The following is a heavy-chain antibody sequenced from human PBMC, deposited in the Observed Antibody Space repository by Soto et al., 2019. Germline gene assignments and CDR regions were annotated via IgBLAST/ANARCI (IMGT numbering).Heavy chain of an antibody. V-gene: IGHV3-74*01. CDR2: INTDGSDT. Sequence: GGSLRLSCAASGFIFSSDWMHWVRQAPGKGLVWVSRINTDGSDTSYADSVKGRFTISRDNAKNTVYLQMNSLRDEDTAVYYCARNYYDSGGGFDYWGQGTLVTVSS. CDR3: ARNYYDSGGGFDY. CDR1: GFIFSSDW. J-gene: IGHJ4*02. D-gene: IGHD3-22*01.